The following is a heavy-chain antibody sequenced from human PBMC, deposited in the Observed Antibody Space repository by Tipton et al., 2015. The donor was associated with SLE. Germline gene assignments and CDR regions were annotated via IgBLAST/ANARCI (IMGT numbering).Heavy chain of an antibody. CDR2: SFYGGYT. D-gene: IGHD2-21*02. J-gene: IGHJ6*02. V-gene: IGHV4-39*07. CDR3: ARGMVTWRGAILGVDV. CDR1: GDSISSSSSY. Sequence: TLSLTCNVSGDSISSSSSYWGWIRQPPGKGLEWIGSSFYGGYTYYNPSLSSRLTISLDTSKNQFSLNVTSVTAADTAVYYCARGMVTWRGAILGVDVWGQGTTVNVSS.